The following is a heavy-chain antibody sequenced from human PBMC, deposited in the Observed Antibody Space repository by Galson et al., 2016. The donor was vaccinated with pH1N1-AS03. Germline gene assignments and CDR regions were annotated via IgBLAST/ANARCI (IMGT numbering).Heavy chain of an antibody. CDR2: IDPSGGGT. J-gene: IGHJ4*02. D-gene: IGHD3-10*01. CDR1: GYTFTRYY. CDR3: VAYVSGTQAYFDY. Sequence: SVKVSCKASGYTFTRYYMHWVRQAPGQGLEWMGVIDPSGGGTTYAQKFHGRVTMTRDTSTTTAHMELSSLRSEDTAIYYCVAYVSGTQAYFDYWGQGTLVTVSS. V-gene: IGHV1-46*01.